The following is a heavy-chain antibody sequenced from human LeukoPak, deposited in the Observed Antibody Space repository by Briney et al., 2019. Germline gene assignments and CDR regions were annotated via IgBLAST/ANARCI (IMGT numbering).Heavy chain of an antibody. CDR1: GFTFGDYA. CDR2: ISWNSGSI. Sequence: GGSLRLSCAASGFTFGDYAMHWVRQAPGKGLEWVSGISWNSGSIGYADSVKGRFTISRDNAKNSLYLQMNSPRAEDTALYYCAKATRGGYESFDYWGQGTLVTVSS. CDR3: AKATRGGYESFDY. D-gene: IGHD5-12*01. J-gene: IGHJ4*02. V-gene: IGHV3-9*01.